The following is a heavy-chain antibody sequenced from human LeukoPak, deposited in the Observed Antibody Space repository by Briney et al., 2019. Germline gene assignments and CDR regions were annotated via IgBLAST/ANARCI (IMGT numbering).Heavy chain of an antibody. J-gene: IGHJ3*02. CDR2: IYYSGST. D-gene: IGHD3-10*01. CDR3: ARYPVTMVRGVIVGWDAFDI. CDR1: GGSISSSSYY. Sequence: MTSETLSLTCTVSGGSISSSSYYWGWIHQPPGKGLEWIGSIYYSGSTYYNPPLKSRVTISVDTSKNQFSLKLSSVTAADTAVYYCARYPVTMVRGVIVGWDAFDIWGQGTMVTVSS. V-gene: IGHV4-39*07.